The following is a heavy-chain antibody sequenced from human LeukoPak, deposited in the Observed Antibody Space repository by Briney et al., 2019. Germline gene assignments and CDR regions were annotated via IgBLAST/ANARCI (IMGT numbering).Heavy chain of an antibody. J-gene: IGHJ4*02. V-gene: IGHV1-18*01. CDR1: GYTFTSYG. CDR2: ISAYNGNT. D-gene: IGHD3-22*01. CDR3: AISRKYYYDSSGYLDY. Sequence: GASVKVSCKASGYTFTSYGISWVRQAPGQGLEWIGWISAYNGNTNYAQKLQGRVTMTTDTSTSTAYMELRSLRSDDTAVYYCAISRKYYYDSSGYLDYWGQGTLVTVSS.